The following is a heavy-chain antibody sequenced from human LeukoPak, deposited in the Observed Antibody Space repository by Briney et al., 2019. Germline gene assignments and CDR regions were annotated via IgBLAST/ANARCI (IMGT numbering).Heavy chain of an antibody. D-gene: IGHD5-18*01. CDR2: IYTTGST. CDR3: ARENGGYSPT. J-gene: IGHJ5*02. CDR1: GGSISSYY. Sequence: SETLSPTCTVSGGSISSYYWSWLRQPAGKGLEWIGRIYTTGSTNYNPSLRSRVTMSVDTSKNQFSLKLTSVTAADTAVYYCARENGGYSPTWGQGTLVTVSS. V-gene: IGHV4-4*07.